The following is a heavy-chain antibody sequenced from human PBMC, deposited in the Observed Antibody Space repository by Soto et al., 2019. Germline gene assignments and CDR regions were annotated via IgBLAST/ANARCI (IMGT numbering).Heavy chain of an antibody. CDR3: ARATYYYDSSGYPRKGIYFDY. CDR1: GGSFSGYY. J-gene: IGHJ4*02. V-gene: IGHV4-34*01. D-gene: IGHD3-22*01. Sequence: QVQLQQWGAGLLKPSETLSLTCAVYGGSFSGYYWSWIRQPPGKGLEWIGEINHSGSTNYNPSLKSRVTISVDTSKNQFSLKLSSVTAADTAVYYRARATYYYDSSGYPRKGIYFDYWGQGTLVTVSS. CDR2: INHSGST.